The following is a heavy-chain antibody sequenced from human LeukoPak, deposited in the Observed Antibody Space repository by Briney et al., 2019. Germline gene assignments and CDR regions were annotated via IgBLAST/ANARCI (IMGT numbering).Heavy chain of an antibody. J-gene: IGHJ4*02. D-gene: IGHD2-2*01. CDR1: GFTFSSYG. V-gene: IGHV3-30*18. CDR3: AKDTPTSCLDY. CDR2: ISYDGSNK. Sequence: GGSLRLSCAASGFTFSSYGMHWVRQAPGKGLEWVAVISYDGSNKYYADSVKGRFTISRDNSKNTLYLQMNSLRAEDTAVYYCAKDTPTSCLDYWGQGTLVTVSS.